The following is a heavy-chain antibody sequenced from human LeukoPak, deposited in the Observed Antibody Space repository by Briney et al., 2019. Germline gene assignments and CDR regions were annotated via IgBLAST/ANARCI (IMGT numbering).Heavy chain of an antibody. CDR2: ISFDGRT. Sequence: SETLSLTCTVSGGSISSNNYFWGWIRQPPGKGLEWIATISFDGRTYYNPSLTSRVTISVDTSKNQFSLKLSSVTAADTAVYFCASDLIAAGGSTLGSWGQGTLVTISS. CDR1: GGSISSNNYF. CDR3: ASDLIAAGGSTLGS. D-gene: IGHD6-13*01. V-gene: IGHV4-39*01. J-gene: IGHJ5*02.